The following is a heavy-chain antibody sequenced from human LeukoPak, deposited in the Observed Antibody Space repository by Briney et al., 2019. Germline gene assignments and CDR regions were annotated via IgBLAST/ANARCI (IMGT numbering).Heavy chain of an antibody. D-gene: IGHD4-17*01. Sequence: GGSLRLSCAASGFTFSSYAMSWVRQAPGKGLEWVSYISSSGSTIYYADSVKGRFTISRDNAKNSLYLQMNSLRAEDTAVYYCARDRDGDYYFDYWGQGTLVTVSS. CDR2: ISSSGSTI. V-gene: IGHV3-48*04. J-gene: IGHJ4*02. CDR3: ARDRDGDYYFDY. CDR1: GFTFSSYA.